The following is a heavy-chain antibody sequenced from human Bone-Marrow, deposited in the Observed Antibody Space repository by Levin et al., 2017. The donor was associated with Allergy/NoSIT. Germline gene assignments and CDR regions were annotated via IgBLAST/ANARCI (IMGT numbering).Heavy chain of an antibody. D-gene: IGHD1-26*01. CDR2: ISANNGNT. V-gene: IGHV1-18*01. J-gene: IGHJ6*02. Sequence: ASVKVTCKASDYTLITYAITWVRQAPGQGLEWMGWISANNGNTDYAQKVQGRVTMTTDTSTSTAYMELTSLRSDDTAVYYCARVLAGFRREGFYGLDVWGQGTAVTVSS. CDR3: ARVLAGFRREGFYGLDV. CDR1: DYTLITYA.